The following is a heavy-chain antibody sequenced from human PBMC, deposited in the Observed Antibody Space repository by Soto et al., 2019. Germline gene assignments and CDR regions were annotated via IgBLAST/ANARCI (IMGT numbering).Heavy chain of an antibody. Sequence: PSETLSLTCTVSGGSISSGGYYWSWIRQHPGKGLEWIGYIYYSGSTYYNPSLKSRVTISVDTSKNQFSLKLSSVTAADTAVYYCARQEKYYDYIWGIPLYYFDYWGQGTLVTVSS. CDR2: IYYSGST. D-gene: IGHD3-16*01. CDR1: GGSISSGGYY. CDR3: ARQEKYYDYIWGIPLYYFDY. J-gene: IGHJ4*02. V-gene: IGHV4-39*01.